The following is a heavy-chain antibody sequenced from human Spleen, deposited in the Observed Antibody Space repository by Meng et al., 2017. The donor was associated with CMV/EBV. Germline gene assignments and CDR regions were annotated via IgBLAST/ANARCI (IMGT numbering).Heavy chain of an antibody. CDR2: TYYRSRWYN. V-gene: IGHV6-1*01. CDR1: GDSVSSNSAA. D-gene: IGHD1-26*01. Sequence: SETLSLTCAISGDSVSSNSAACNWIRQSPSRGLEWLGRTYYRSRWYNDYAVSLKSRRTINPDTSKNQFSLQLNSVTPEDTAVYYCAQETTTDAFDIWGQGTVVTVSS. J-gene: IGHJ3*02. CDR3: AQETTTDAFDI.